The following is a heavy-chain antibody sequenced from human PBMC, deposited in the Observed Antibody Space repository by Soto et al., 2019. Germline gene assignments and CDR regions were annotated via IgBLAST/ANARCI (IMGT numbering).Heavy chain of an antibody. Sequence: SETLSLTCDVYGGSFSGDIWTWIRQTPGKGLQWIGQINHSGSTNYNPSLKSRVTISVDTPKNQFSLKLSSVTAADTAVYYCAKNWNWGSLVHWGQGTLVTVSS. CDR3: AKNWNWGSLVH. D-gene: IGHD7-27*01. V-gene: IGHV4-34*01. CDR2: INHSGST. J-gene: IGHJ4*02. CDR1: GGSFSGDI.